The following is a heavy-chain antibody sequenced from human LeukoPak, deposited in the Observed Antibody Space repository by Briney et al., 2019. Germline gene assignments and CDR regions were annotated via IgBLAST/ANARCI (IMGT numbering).Heavy chain of an antibody. Sequence: PSETLSLTCIVSVDSVSNGNYYWSWIRQPPGKALEWIGYIYYTGSTYYNPSLEGRVTISVDTSRNHFSVKLNSVTAADTAVYYCARSQNYYGSGDYWSQGTLVTVSS. CDR3: ARSQNYYGSGDY. CDR1: VDSVSNGNYY. D-gene: IGHD3-10*01. J-gene: IGHJ4*02. V-gene: IGHV4-61*03. CDR2: IYYTGST.